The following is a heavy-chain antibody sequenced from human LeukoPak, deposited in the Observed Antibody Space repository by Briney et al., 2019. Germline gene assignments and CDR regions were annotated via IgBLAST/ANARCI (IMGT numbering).Heavy chain of an antibody. J-gene: IGHJ4*02. Sequence: GGSLRLSRAASGFTLNNYAMNWVRQAPGKGLEWVSGISGTAGRTYYADSVKGRFTISRDNSKNTLLLQMGSLRAEDTAVYYCAKGTKVVALTPLDYWGQGTLVTVSS. CDR1: GFTLNNYA. CDR2: ISGTAGRT. CDR3: AKGTKVVALTPLDY. V-gene: IGHV3-23*01. D-gene: IGHD2-15*01.